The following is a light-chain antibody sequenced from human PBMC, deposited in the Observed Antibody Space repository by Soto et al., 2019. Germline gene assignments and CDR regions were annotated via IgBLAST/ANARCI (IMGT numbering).Light chain of an antibody. V-gene: IGLV2-14*03. CDR2: DVT. J-gene: IGLJ1*01. Sequence: QSVLAQPASVSGSPGQSVTISCTGSSSDVGLYNYVSWFQHHPGKAPKLMIYDVTNRPSGVSNRFSGSKSGNTASLTISGLQAEDEAYYYCTSYTSSSTLRYVFGTGTKVTVL. CDR1: SSDVGLYNY. CDR3: TSYTSSSTLRYV.